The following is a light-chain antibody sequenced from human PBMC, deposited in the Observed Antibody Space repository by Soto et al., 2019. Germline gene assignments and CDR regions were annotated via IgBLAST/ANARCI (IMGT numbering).Light chain of an antibody. CDR3: SSYTIRRTYV. CDR1: SSDVGGYNY. Sequence: QSALTQPASVSGSPGQSITISCTGTSSDVGGYNYVSWYQQHPGKAPKLVIYEVSDRPSGVSNRSSGSKSGNTASLTISGLQAEDAADYYCSSYTIRRTYVVGTGTKVTVL. CDR2: EVS. V-gene: IGLV2-14*01. J-gene: IGLJ1*01.